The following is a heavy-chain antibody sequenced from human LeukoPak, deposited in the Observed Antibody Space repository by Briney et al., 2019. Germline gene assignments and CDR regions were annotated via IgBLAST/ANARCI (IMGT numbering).Heavy chain of an antibody. Sequence: GGSLRLSCAASGFTSSIYPMHWVRQAPGKGLEWVAVIAYDGSYKYYADSVKGRFTISRDNSKSTLYLQMGSLRAEDMAVYYCARSPKRGYSGYDLSDAHQGPLGYYYYYMDVWGKGTTVTVSS. V-gene: IGHV3-30*14. CDR2: IAYDGSYK. CDR1: GFTSSIYP. CDR3: ARSPKRGYSGYDLSDAHQGPLGYYYYYMDV. J-gene: IGHJ6*03. D-gene: IGHD5-12*01.